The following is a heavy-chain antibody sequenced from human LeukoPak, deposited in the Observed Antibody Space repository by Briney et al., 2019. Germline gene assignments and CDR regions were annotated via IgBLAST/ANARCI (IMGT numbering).Heavy chain of an antibody. J-gene: IGHJ3*02. V-gene: IGHV5-51*01. CDR3: ARQVHRRELELNRGDAFDI. D-gene: IGHD1-7*01. CDR1: GYRFTSYW. Sequence: GESLKISCKGSGYRFTSYWIGWVRQMPGKGLEWMGIIYPGDSDTRYSPSFQGQVTISADKSISTAYLQWSSLKASDTAMYYCARQVHRRELELNRGDAFDIWGQGQWSPSLQ. CDR2: IYPGDSDT.